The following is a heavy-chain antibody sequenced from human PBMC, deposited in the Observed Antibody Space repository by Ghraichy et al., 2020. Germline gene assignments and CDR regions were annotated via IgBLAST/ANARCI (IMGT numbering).Heavy chain of an antibody. CDR2: MNPNSGNT. V-gene: IGHV1-8*01. D-gene: IGHD3-22*01. CDR3: ARGGVSSGFLDY. J-gene: IGHJ4*02. CDR1: GYTFTSYD. Sequence: ASVKVSCKASGYTFTSYDINWVRQATGQGLEWMGWMNPNSGNTGYAQKFQGRVTMTRNTSISTAYMELSSLRSEDTAVYYCARGGVSSGFLDYWGQGTLVTVSS.